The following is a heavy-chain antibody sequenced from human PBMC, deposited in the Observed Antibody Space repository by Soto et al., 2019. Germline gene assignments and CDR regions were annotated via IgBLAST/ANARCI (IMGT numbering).Heavy chain of an antibody. CDR1: GFTFSSYG. V-gene: IGHV3-30*03. J-gene: IGHJ4*02. CDR2: ISYDGSNK. CDR3: AIYSSGWYPLAY. D-gene: IGHD6-19*01. Sequence: QVQLVESGGGVVQPGRSLRLSCAASGFTFSSYGMHWVRQAPGKGLEWVAVISYDGSNKYYADSVKGRFTISRDNSKNRLYLQMNSLRAEDTAVYYCAIYSSGWYPLAYWGQGTLVTVSS.